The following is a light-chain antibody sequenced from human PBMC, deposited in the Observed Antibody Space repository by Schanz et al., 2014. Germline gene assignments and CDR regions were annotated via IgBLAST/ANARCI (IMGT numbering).Light chain of an antibody. CDR3: SSYAGSNTVYV. CDR2: DVS. CDR1: SSDVGVYNY. V-gene: IGLV2-14*01. J-gene: IGLJ1*01. Sequence: QSALTQPASVSGSPGQSITISCTGTSSDVGVYNYVSWFQQHPGKAPKLMIYDVSNRPSGVSNRFSGSKSGNTASLTISGLQAEDEAEYYCSSYAGSNTVYVLGTGTKLTVL.